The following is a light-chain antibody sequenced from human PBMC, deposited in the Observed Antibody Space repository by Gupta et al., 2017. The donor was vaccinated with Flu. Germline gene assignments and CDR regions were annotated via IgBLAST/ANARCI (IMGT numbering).Light chain of an antibody. CDR3: RHYGIACRYT. J-gene: IGKJ4*01. V-gene: IGKV3-20*01. CDR1: QSVSSSTD. Sequence: LYLAPGERATLYCRARQSVSSSTDLAVYRLKSGPAPRYLTDVTSSRATGIPASSMSSGSCTDYMPLIISLQAHDVSVDYCRHYGIACRYTFGRGTKVEIK. CDR2: VTS.